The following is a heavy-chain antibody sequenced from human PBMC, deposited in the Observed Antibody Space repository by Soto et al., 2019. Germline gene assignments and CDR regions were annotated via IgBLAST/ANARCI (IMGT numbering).Heavy chain of an antibody. D-gene: IGHD6-6*01. V-gene: IGHV3-30-3*01. CDR1: GFTFSSYA. CDR2: ISYDGSNK. Sequence: QVQLVESGGGVVQPGRSLRLSCAASGFTFSSYAMHWVRQAPGKGLEWVAVISYDGSNKNYADSVKGRFTISRDNSKNTLYLQMNSLRAEDTAVYYCARDREYSSLSGWFDPWGQGTLVTVSS. J-gene: IGHJ5*02. CDR3: ARDREYSSLSGWFDP.